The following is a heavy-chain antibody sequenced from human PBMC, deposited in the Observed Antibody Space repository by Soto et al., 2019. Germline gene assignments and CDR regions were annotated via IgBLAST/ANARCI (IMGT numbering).Heavy chain of an antibody. D-gene: IGHD2-2*01. CDR1: GFPFSIYA. Sequence: GGSLRLSCAASGFPFSIYAMSWVRQSPGKGLEWVSAISGSGGSTYYADSVKGRFTISRDNSKNTLYLQMNRLRAEDTAVYYCEKRYCSSTSCWSYYYYGKDVWRQGHRVTVSS. CDR2: ISGSGGST. J-gene: IGHJ6*02. V-gene: IGHV3-23*01. CDR3: EKRYCSSTSCWSYYYYGKDV.